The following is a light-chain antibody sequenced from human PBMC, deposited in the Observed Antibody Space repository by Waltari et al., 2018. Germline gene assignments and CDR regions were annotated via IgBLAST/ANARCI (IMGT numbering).Light chain of an antibody. CDR2: GAS. CDR3: QQYNNWPPDPT. Sequence: IVMTQSPATLSVFPGERATLSCRASQSISRNLAWYQQKPGQAPSLLIYGASTRATGIPDRFTGSGSGIEFTLTINSLQSEDFAVYYCQQYNNWPPDPTFGQGTKVEIK. V-gene: IGKV3D-15*01. J-gene: IGKJ1*01. CDR1: QSISRN.